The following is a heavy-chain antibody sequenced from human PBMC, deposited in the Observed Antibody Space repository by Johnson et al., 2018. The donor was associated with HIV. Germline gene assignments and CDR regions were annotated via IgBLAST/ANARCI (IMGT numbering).Heavy chain of an antibody. J-gene: IGHJ3*02. V-gene: IGHV3-13*01. D-gene: IGHD6-13*01. CDR3: ARGVSMFSSSWLESYAFDI. Sequence: EKLVESGGGLVQPGGSLRLSCGGSGFTFSDHWMHWVRQPTGQGLEWVSGMGTAGDRHYADAVNGRFTVSRENAKNSLHLQMNNLRAGDTDVYYCARGVSMFSSSWLESYAFDIWGQGTMVTVSS. CDR2: MGTAGDR. CDR1: GFTFSDHW.